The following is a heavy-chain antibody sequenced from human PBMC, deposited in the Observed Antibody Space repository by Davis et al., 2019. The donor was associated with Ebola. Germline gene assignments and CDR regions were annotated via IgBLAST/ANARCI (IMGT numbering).Heavy chain of an antibody. CDR2: INPSGGST. CDR1: GGTFSSYA. J-gene: IGHJ4*02. D-gene: IGHD2-8*01. CDR3: ARGRYCTNGVCYDY. Sequence: ASVKVSCKASGGTFSSYAISWVRQAPGQGLEWMGIINPSGGSTSYAQKFRGRVTMTRDTSTSTVYMELSSLRSEDTAVYYCARGRYCTNGVCYDYWGQGTLVTVSS. V-gene: IGHV1-46*01.